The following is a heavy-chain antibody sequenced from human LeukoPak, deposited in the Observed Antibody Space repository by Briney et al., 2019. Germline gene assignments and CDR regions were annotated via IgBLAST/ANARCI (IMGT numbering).Heavy chain of an antibody. CDR2: INSNGGNT. V-gene: IGHV3-64D*09. CDR3: VRRGYNYGYDY. D-gene: IGHD5-18*01. CDR1: GFTFSNYP. J-gene: IGHJ4*02. Sequence: GGSLRHSCSASGFTFSNYPMHWVRQAPGKGLEYVSAINSNGGNTYYAESVKGRFTISRDNSKNTLYLQMTSLRAEDAAVYYCVRRGYNYGYDYWGQGTLVTVSS.